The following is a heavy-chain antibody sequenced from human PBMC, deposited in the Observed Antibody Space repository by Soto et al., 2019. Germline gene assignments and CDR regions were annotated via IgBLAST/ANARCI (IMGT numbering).Heavy chain of an antibody. J-gene: IGHJ4*02. CDR1: GGSFSGYY. CDR3: ARGRGSGSYYCY. Sequence: SEILSLTCAVYGGSFSGYYWSWIRQPPGKGLEWIGEINHSGSTNYNPSLKSRVTISVDTSKNQFSLKLSSVTAADTAVYYCARGRGSGSYYCYWGQGTLVTSPQ. V-gene: IGHV4-34*01. CDR2: INHSGST. D-gene: IGHD3-10*01.